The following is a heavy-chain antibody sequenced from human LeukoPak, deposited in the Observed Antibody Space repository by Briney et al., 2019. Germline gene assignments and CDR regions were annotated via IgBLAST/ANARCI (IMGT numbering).Heavy chain of an antibody. D-gene: IGHD3-3*01. J-gene: IGHJ4*02. CDR3: ARHYDFWSGYYDY. Sequence: PSETLSLTCTVSGGSISSSSYYWGWIRQPPGKGLEWIGSIYYSGSTYYHPSLKSRVTISVDTSKNQFSLKLSSVTAADTAVYYCARHYDFWSGYYDYWGQGTLVTVSS. CDR2: IYYSGST. CDR1: GGSISSSSYY. V-gene: IGHV4-39*01.